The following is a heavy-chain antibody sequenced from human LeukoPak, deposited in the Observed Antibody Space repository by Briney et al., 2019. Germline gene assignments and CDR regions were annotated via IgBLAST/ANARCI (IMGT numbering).Heavy chain of an antibody. CDR2: IKQDGSEK. V-gene: IGHV3-7*01. CDR3: ARAVSYYDSGGLYYSDY. J-gene: IGHJ4*02. Sequence: PGGSLRLSCAASGFTFSSYWMSWVRQAPGKGLEWVANIKQDGSEKYYVDSVKGRFTISRDNAKNSLYLQMNSLRAEDTAVYYCARAVSYYDSGGLYYSDYWGQGTLVTVSS. CDR1: GFTFSSYW. D-gene: IGHD3-22*01.